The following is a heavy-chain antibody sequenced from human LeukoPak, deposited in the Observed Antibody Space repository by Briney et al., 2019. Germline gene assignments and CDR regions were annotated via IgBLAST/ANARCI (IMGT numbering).Heavy chain of an antibody. Sequence: SETLSLTCAVSGASINDINWWSWVRQPPGKGLEWIGEIYESGSTDYNPSLQSRVTISVDKSKNQFSLKMRSVTAADTAVYYCARGIAAASERAFDIWGQGTMVTVSS. V-gene: IGHV4-4*02. CDR2: IYESGST. CDR1: GASINDINW. J-gene: IGHJ3*02. CDR3: ARGIAAASERAFDI. D-gene: IGHD6-13*01.